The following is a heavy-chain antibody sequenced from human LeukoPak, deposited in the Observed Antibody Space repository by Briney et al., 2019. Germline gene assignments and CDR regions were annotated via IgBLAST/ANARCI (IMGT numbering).Heavy chain of an antibody. D-gene: IGHD6-13*01. CDR2: IYSGGNT. CDR3: AGVSKSATTGTVLDY. J-gene: IGHJ4*02. CDR1: GFTVSNNY. V-gene: IGHV3-53*01. Sequence: PGGSLRFSCAASGFTVSNNYMSWVRQAPGKGLEWVSLIYSGGNTYYADPVKGRFTISRDNSKNTLYLQMNSLRAEDTAVYYCAGVSKSATTGTVLDYWGQGTLVTVSS.